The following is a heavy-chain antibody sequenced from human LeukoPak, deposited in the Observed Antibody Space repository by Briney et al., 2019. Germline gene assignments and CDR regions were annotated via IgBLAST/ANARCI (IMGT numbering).Heavy chain of an antibody. D-gene: IGHD3-10*01. CDR3: ARSPSYYYGSGSYVRSYYYYYMDV. J-gene: IGHJ6*03. Sequence: GSLRLSCAASGFIFSDHYMDWIRRPPGKGLEWIGEINHSGSTNYNPSLKSRVTISVDTSKNQFSLKLSSVTAADTAVYYCARSPSYYYGSGSYVRSYYYYYMDVWGKGTTVTVSS. CDR1: GFIFSDHY. V-gene: IGHV4-34*01. CDR2: INHSGST.